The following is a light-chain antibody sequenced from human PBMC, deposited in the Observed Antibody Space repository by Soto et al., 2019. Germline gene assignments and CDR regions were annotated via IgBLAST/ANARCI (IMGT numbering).Light chain of an antibody. CDR1: SSDVGGYNY. V-gene: IGLV2-11*01. Sequence: QPVLTQPRSVSGSPGQSVTISCTGTSSDVGGYNYVSWYQQHPGKAPKLMIYDVSKRPSGVPDRFSGSKSGNTASLTISGLQAEDEADYYCCSYAGSYGGVFGTGTKLTVL. J-gene: IGLJ1*01. CDR3: CSYAGSYGGV. CDR2: DVS.